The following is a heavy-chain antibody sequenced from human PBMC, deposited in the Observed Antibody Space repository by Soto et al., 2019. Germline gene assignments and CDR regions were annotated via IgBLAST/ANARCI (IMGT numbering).Heavy chain of an antibody. Sequence: GSLRLSCAASGFTFSSYAMHWVRQAPGKGLEWVAVISYDGSNKYYADSVKGRFTISRDNSKNTLYLQMNSLRAEDTAVYYCARGGYYDSSGYYSHKGYFDYWGQGTLVTVSS. V-gene: IGHV3-30-3*01. CDR3: ARGGYYDSSGYYSHKGYFDY. CDR2: ISYDGSNK. J-gene: IGHJ4*02. D-gene: IGHD3-22*01. CDR1: GFTFSSYA.